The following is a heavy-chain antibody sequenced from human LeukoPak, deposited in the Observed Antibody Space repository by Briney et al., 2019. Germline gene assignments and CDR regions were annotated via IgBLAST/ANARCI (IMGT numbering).Heavy chain of an antibody. CDR2: ISSSGSTI. D-gene: IGHD2-15*01. CDR3: ARKYCSGGSCYLVPYYFDY. Sequence: PGGSLRLSCAASGFTFSSYEMNWVRQAPGKGLEWGSYISSSGSTIYYADSLKGRFTISRDNAKNSLYLQMNSLRAEDTAVYYCARKYCSGGSCYLVPYYFDYWGQGTLVTVSS. J-gene: IGHJ4*02. V-gene: IGHV3-48*03. CDR1: GFTFSSYE.